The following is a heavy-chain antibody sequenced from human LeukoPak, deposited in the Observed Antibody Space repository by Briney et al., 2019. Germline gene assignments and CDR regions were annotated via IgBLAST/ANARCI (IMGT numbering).Heavy chain of an antibody. D-gene: IGHD3-10*01. V-gene: IGHV5-51*01. Sequence: GESLKISCKGSGYSFTSYWIGWVRQMPGKGLEWMGIIYPGDSDTRYSPSFQGQVTISADKSIGTAYLQWSSLKASDTAMYYCARQYYYGSGRGAFDIWGQGTMVTVSS. CDR3: ARQYYYGSGRGAFDI. CDR2: IYPGDSDT. CDR1: GYSFTSYW. J-gene: IGHJ3*02.